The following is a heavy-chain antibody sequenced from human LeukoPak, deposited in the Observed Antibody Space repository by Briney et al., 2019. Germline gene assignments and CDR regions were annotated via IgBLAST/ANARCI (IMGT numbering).Heavy chain of an antibody. Sequence: GGSLRLSCAASGFTFSSYWMSWVRQAPGKGLEWVAFIRDDGSNKYYADSVKGRFTISRDNSKNTLYLQMNSLRAEDTAIYYCAKDTVKVTTIRRVPHYMDVWGKGTRVTISS. CDR2: IRDDGSNK. J-gene: IGHJ6*03. CDR3: AKDTVKVTTIRRVPHYMDV. CDR1: GFTFSSYW. V-gene: IGHV3-30*02. D-gene: IGHD5-12*01.